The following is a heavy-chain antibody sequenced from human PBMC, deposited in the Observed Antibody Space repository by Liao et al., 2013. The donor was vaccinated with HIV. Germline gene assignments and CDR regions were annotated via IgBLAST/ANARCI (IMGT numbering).Heavy chain of an antibody. J-gene: IGHJ3*02. CDR3: ARGPATTGSDIYPGTFDI. V-gene: IGHV4-61*02. D-gene: IGHD3-10*01. Sequence: QLQLQESGPGLVKPSETLSLTCSVSGASISSSSYYWSWIRQPAGKGLEWIGRIYSSGNTNYNPSLKSRVTMSVDTSKNQFSLKLSSVTAADTAVYFCARGPATTGSDIYPGTFDIWGPGTMVTVSS. CDR1: GASISSSSYY. CDR2: IYSSGNT.